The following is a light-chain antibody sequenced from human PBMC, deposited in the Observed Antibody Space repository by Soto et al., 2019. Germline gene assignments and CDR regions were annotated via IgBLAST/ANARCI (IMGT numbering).Light chain of an antibody. CDR1: QSISSW. Sequence: DIQMTHSPSSLSASVGDRVTITFRASQSISSWLAWHQQKPGKAPKLLIYDASNLENGVPSRFSGSGSGTEFTLTISSLQPDDFATYYCQQYKTYFWTFGQGTKVDIK. J-gene: IGKJ1*01. CDR2: DAS. CDR3: QQYKTYFWT. V-gene: IGKV1-5*01.